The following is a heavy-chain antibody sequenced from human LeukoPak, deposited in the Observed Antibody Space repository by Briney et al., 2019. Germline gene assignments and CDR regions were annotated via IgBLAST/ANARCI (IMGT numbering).Heavy chain of an antibody. D-gene: IGHD1-26*01. Sequence: PGGSLRLSCAASGFTFSSYAMSWVRHAPGKGLEWVSTISDSGVNTYYADSVKGRFTISRDNSKNTLYLQMNSLRAEDTAVYYCANTKGVGATAYFDYWGQETLVTVSS. J-gene: IGHJ4*02. V-gene: IGHV3-23*01. CDR1: GFTFSSYA. CDR3: ANTKGVGATAYFDY. CDR2: ISDSGVNT.